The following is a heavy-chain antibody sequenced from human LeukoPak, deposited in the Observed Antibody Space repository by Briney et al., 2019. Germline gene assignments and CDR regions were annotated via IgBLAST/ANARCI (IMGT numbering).Heavy chain of an antibody. D-gene: IGHD4-17*01. Sequence: PGGSRRLSCAASGFSFSSYAMSWVRQAPGKGLEWLSSITGSGGSAYSADSVTGRFTISRDRSKNTLYLQMDSLRVEDTAIYYCARSPRYGVNLWDYSFDYWGQGTLVTVSS. CDR1: GFSFSSYA. CDR3: ARSPRYGVNLWDYSFDY. V-gene: IGHV3-23*01. CDR2: ITGSGGSA. J-gene: IGHJ4*02.